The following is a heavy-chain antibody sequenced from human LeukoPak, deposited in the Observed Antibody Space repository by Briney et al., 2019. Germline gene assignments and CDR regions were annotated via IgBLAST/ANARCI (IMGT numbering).Heavy chain of an antibody. J-gene: IGHJ6*03. CDR1: GGSISNYY. V-gene: IGHV4-59*01. D-gene: IGHD1-7*01. CDR2: IYYYGST. Sequence: SETLSLTCTVSGGSISNYYWSWIRQPPGEGLEWIGYIYYYGSTKYKSSLKSRVTISVDTSKSQFSLKLSSVTAADTAVYYCAREIVRGGNWNYRGRQHYYYYYMDVWGKGTTVTVSS. CDR3: AREIVRGGNWNYRGRQHYYYYYMDV.